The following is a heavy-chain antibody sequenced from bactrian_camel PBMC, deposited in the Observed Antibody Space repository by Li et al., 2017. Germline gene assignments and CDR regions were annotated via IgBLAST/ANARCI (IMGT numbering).Heavy chain of an antibody. V-gene: IGHV3S55*01. CDR2: IESDGST. J-gene: IGHJ6*01. CDR3: AAKFSQCPEDGGIWYGDFGY. D-gene: IGHD6*01. Sequence: HVQLVESGGGSVQAGGSLRLSCVASVDTIGRYCMGWFRQIPDKEREGVAGIESDGSTSYADSVKGRFTVSHDTLKNTLYLQVNELRPEDTAIYYCAAKFSQCPEDGGIWYGDFGYWGQGTQVTVS. CDR1: VDTIGRYC.